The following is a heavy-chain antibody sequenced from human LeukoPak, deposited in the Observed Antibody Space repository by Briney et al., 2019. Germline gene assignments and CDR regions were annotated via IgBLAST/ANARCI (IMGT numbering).Heavy chain of an antibody. CDR3: ARQDWGVGYYYGLDV. D-gene: IGHD3-16*01. Sequence: GESLKISCKGSGYSFTDYWIAWVRQMPGKGLEWMGIIYPTDSDTRYSPSFQGQVTISADESITTAYLQWSSLKASDTAMYYCARQDWGVGYYYGLDVRGQGTTVTVS. CDR2: IYPTDSDT. J-gene: IGHJ6*02. CDR1: GYSFTDYW. V-gene: IGHV5-51*01.